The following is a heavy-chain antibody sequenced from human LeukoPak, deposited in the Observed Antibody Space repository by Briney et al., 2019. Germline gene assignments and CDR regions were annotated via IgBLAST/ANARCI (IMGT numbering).Heavy chain of an antibody. Sequence: GGSLRLSCTASGFTFSSYTMNWVRQAPGRGLEWISYITKSGSTYYADSVKGRFTISRDNAKNSLYLQMNSLRAEDTAVYFCARDISWSFDCWGQGALVTVSS. CDR2: ITKSGST. CDR1: GFTFSSYT. D-gene: IGHD3-3*02. J-gene: IGHJ4*02. CDR3: ARDISWSFDC. V-gene: IGHV3-48*03.